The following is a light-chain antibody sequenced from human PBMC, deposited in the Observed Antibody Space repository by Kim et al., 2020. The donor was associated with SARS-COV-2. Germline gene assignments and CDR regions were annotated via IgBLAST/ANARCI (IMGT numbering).Light chain of an antibody. J-gene: IGLJ1*01. CDR3: SSYAGSSDLRV. CDR1: SSDVGGYNY. Sequence: QSALIQPPSASGSPGQSVTISCTGTSSDVGGYNYVSWYQQHPGKAPQLMIYEVTKRPSGVPDRFSGSKSGNTASLTVSGLQAEDEADYYCSSYAGSSDLRVFGTGTQVTVL. CDR2: EVT. V-gene: IGLV2-8*01.